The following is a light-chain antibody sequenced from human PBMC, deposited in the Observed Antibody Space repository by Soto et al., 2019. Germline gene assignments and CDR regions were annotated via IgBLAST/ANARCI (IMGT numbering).Light chain of an antibody. J-gene: IGKJ4*01. V-gene: IGKV1-9*01. Sequence: DIQLTQSPASLSASVGDRVTITCRASQGIRSYLAWYQQKPGKAPKLLIFLASTLQSGVPSRFSGSGSGTDFSLTINSXQPEDVATYYCQYLNSFPLSFGGGTKVDTK. CDR1: QGIRSY. CDR2: LAS. CDR3: QYLNSFPLS.